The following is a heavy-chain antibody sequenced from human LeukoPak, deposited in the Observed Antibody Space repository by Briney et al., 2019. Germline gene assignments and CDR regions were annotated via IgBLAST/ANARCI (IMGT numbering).Heavy chain of an antibody. CDR1: GFTFSNAW. Sequence: GGSLRLSCAASGFTFSNAWMSWVRQAPGKGLEWVGRIKSKTDGGTTDHAAPVKGRFTISRDDSKNTLYLQMNSLETEDTAVYYCTTDLGDSSDFYPFDYWGQGTLVTVSS. D-gene: IGHD4-17*01. CDR2: IKSKTDGGTT. CDR3: TTDLGDSSDFYPFDY. V-gene: IGHV3-15*01. J-gene: IGHJ4*02.